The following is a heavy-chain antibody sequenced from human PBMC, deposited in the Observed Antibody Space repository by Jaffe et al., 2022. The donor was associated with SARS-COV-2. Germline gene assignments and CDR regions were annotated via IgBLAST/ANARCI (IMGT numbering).Heavy chain of an antibody. CDR3: ASRWRSNFEY. Sequence: QVQLQESGPGLMKPSETLSLTCTVSGGSVSNNYWSWVRQPPGKGLEWIGYIYYSVSTNYNSSLKSRVTISVDTSKNQFSLTLSSVTAADTAVYYCASRWRSNFEYWGQGTLVTVSS. D-gene: IGHD1-26*01. CDR1: GGSVSNNY. J-gene: IGHJ4*02. V-gene: IGHV4-59*02. CDR2: IYYSVST.